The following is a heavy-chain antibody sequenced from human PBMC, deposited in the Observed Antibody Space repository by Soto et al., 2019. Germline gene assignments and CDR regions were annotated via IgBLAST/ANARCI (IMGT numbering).Heavy chain of an antibody. CDR1: GFTFSSYA. Sequence: GGSLRLSCAASGFTFSSYAMSWVRQAPGKGLEWVSAISGSGGSTYYADSVKGRFTISRDNSKNTLYLQMNSLRAEDTAVYYCAKLIVGATGEYYFDYWGQGTLVTVSS. D-gene: IGHD1-26*01. J-gene: IGHJ4*02. CDR2: ISGSGGST. V-gene: IGHV3-23*01. CDR3: AKLIVGATGEYYFDY.